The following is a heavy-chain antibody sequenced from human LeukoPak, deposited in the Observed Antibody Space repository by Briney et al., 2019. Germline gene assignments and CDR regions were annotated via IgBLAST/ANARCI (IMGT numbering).Heavy chain of an antibody. CDR3: ARLFTGYYHMDV. V-gene: IGHV5-51*01. CDR2: IYPGDSET. Sequence: GESLKISCKGSGYSFATYWVAWVRQMPGRGLEYMGIIYPGDSETKYSPSFQGRITISADKSSDTAYLQWNTLEASDSAIYYCARLFTGYYHMDVWGRGTTVIVSS. CDR1: GYSFATYW. D-gene: IGHD3-10*02. J-gene: IGHJ6*03.